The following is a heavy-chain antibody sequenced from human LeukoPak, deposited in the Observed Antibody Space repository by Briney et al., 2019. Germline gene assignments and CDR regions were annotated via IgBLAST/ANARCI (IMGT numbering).Heavy chain of an antibody. CDR1: GYTFTKYG. D-gene: IGHD2-2*01. Sequence: ASVKVSCKASGYTFTKYGMNWVRQAPGQGLEWMGWINTNTGNPTYAQDFTGRFVFSLDTSVSTAYLQISSLKAEDTAVYYCAKKYCSSASCYFDYWGEGTLVTVSS. CDR2: INTNTGNP. CDR3: AKKYCSSASCYFDY. J-gene: IGHJ4*02. V-gene: IGHV7-4-1*02.